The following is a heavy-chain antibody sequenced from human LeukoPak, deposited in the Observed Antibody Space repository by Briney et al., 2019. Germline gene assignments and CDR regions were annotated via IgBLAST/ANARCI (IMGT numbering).Heavy chain of an antibody. V-gene: IGHV3-53*01. Sequence: GGSLRLSCAASGLIVSSNYMSWVRQAPGKGLEWVSVIYSGGSIYYADSVKGRFTISRDNSKNTLYLQMNSLRAEDTAVYYCAKDSNYESRPRYFDYWGQGTLVTVSS. CDR1: GLIVSSNY. CDR3: AKDSNYESRPRYFDY. CDR2: IYSGGSI. D-gene: IGHD3-22*01. J-gene: IGHJ4*02.